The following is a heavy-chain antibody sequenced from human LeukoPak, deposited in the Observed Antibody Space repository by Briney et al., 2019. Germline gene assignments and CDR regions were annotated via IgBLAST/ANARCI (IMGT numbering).Heavy chain of an antibody. V-gene: IGHV1-3*01. D-gene: IGHD2-2*01. Sequence: ASVKVSCKASGYTFTSYAMHRVRQAPGQRLEWMGWINAGNGNTKYSQKFQGRVTITRDTSASTAYMELSSLRSEDTAVYYCARADIVVVPAAMAPHDAFDIWGQGTMVTVSS. CDR3: ARADIVVVPAAMAPHDAFDI. CDR2: INAGNGNT. J-gene: IGHJ3*02. CDR1: GYTFTSYA.